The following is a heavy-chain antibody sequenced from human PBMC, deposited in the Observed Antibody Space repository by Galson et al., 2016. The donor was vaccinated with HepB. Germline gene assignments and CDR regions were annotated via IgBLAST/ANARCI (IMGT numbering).Heavy chain of an antibody. J-gene: IGHJ4*02. CDR1: GFTFSNAW. CDR3: TTVLSTASMSGWYDWGFDS. D-gene: IGHD6-19*01. CDR2: IKSKTDGGTT. Sequence: SLRLSCAGSGFTFSNAWMSWVRQAPGKGLEWVGRIKSKTDGGTTDYAAPVKGRFTISGDDSKNTLYLQMTGLKTEDTAVYYCTTVLSTASMSGWYDWGFDSWGQGTLVTVSS. V-gene: IGHV3-15*01.